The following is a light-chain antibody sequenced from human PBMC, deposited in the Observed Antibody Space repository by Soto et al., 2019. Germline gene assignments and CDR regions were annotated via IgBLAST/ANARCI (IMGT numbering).Light chain of an antibody. CDR1: QSVSGN. Sequence: EIVMTLSPATLSVSPGERATLSCRASQSVSGNLAWYQQKPGQAPRLLIYGASTRATGIPARFSGSGSGTEFTLTIGSLQSEDFAVYYCQQYNDWPPAFGQGTRLEIK. CDR2: GAS. CDR3: QQYNDWPPA. J-gene: IGKJ5*01. V-gene: IGKV3-15*01.